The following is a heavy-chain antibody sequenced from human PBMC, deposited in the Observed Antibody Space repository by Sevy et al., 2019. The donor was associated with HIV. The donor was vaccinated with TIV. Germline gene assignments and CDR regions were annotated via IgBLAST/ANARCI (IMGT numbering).Heavy chain of an antibody. D-gene: IGHD6-13*01. J-gene: IGHJ5*02. CDR1: GFTFSSYG. CDR2: IWYDGSNK. CDR3: ARDRDSSSWYEGNWFDP. V-gene: IGHV3-33*01. Sequence: GESLKISCAASGFTFSSYGMHWVRQAPGKGLEWVAVIWYDGSNKYYADSVKGRFTISRDNSKNTLYLQMNSLRAEDTAVYYCARDRDSSSWYEGNWFDPWGQGTLVTVSS.